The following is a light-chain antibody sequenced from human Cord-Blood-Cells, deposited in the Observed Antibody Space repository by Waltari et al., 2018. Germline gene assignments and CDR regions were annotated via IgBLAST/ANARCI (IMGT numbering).Light chain of an antibody. CDR1: SSDVGGYNY. V-gene: IGLV2-14*03. CDR3: SSYTSSSTLV. J-gene: IGLJ3*02. CDR2: DVS. Sequence: QSALTQPASVSGSPGQSITISCTGTSSDVGGYNYVSWYQQHPGKAPKLMIYDVSKRPSGVYNRFSGSKSGNPSSLTISGLQAEDGADYYCSSYTSSSTLVFGGGTKLTVL.